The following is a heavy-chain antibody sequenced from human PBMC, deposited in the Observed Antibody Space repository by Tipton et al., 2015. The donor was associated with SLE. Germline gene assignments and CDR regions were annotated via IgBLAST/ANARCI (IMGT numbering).Heavy chain of an antibody. CDR3: ARKQWFGELSAFDI. CDR1: GGSITSHY. Sequence: LRLSCSVSGGSITSHYWNWLRQTPGKGLEWIGSIFYSGSTFYNPSLKSRVSISVDTAKRQFSLAVYSVTAADTAVYYCARKQWFGELSAFDIWGQGTMVTVSS. J-gene: IGHJ3*02. V-gene: IGHV4-59*08. D-gene: IGHD3-10*01. CDR2: IFYSGST.